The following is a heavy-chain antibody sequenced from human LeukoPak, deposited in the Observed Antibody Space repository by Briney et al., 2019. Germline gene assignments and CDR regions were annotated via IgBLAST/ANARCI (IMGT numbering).Heavy chain of an antibody. Sequence: GGSLRLSCAASGFTLITNEMTSVRQAPGKGLEWVSVLYSDGNTKYADSVQGRFTISRDNSKNTLYLEMNSLSPDDTAVYYCARGVEPLAANTLAYWGQGTLVTVSS. CDR1: GFTLITNE. J-gene: IGHJ4*02. V-gene: IGHV3-53*01. D-gene: IGHD1-14*01. CDR2: LYSDGNT. CDR3: ARGVEPLAANTLAY.